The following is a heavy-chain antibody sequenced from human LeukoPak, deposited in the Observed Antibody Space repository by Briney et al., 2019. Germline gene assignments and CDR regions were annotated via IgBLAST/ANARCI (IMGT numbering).Heavy chain of an antibody. J-gene: IGHJ5*02. CDR1: GFTFSSYW. D-gene: IGHD5-12*01. V-gene: IGHV3-74*01. Sequence: GGSLRLSCGASGFTFSSYWMHWVRQAPGKGLVWDSRINGDGRSTNYADSVKGRFTISRDNAKNTLYLQMNSLRAEDTAVCYCARDYFGYSGYDPTGQGTLVTVSS. CDR2: INGDGRST. CDR3: ARDYFGYSGYDP.